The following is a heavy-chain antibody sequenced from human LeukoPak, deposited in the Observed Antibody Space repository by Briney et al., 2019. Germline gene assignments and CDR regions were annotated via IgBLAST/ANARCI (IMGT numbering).Heavy chain of an antibody. CDR3: ARGITIFGVEYRDAFDI. V-gene: IGHV4-61*02. D-gene: IGHD3-3*01. CDR1: GGSISSGSYY. J-gene: IGHJ3*02. CDR2: IYTSGST. Sequence: SETLSLTCTVSGGSISSGSYYWSWIRQPAGKGLEWIGRIYTSGSTNYNPSLKSRVTISVDTSKNQFSLKLSSVTAADTAVYYCARGITIFGVEYRDAFDIWGQGTMVAVSS.